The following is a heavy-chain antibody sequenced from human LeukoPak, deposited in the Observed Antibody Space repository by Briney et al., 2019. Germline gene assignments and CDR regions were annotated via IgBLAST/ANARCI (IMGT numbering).Heavy chain of an antibody. CDR2: IYHSGTT. D-gene: IGHD2-15*01. CDR1: GGSISSGHYY. J-gene: IGHJ4*02. V-gene: IGHV4-30-4*08. Sequence: PSETLSLTCNVSGGSISSGHYYWSWIRQPPGKGLEWIGHIYHSGTTHYNPSVKSRMTISVDTSKNQFSLNLRSVTAVDTAVYYCARVQYCSGGSCHNLRLFDQWGQGTLVTVSS. CDR3: ARVQYCSGGSCHNLRLFDQ.